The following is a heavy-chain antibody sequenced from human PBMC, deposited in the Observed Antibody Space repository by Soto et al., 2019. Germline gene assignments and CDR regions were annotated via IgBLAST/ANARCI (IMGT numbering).Heavy chain of an antibody. V-gene: IGHV1-8*01. CDR2: MNPNSGNT. CDR3: ARVGSVPARRLGSWFDP. J-gene: IGHJ5*02. Sequence: SVKVSCNASGYTFPSYDINWVRQATGQGLEWMGWMNPNSGNTGYAQKFQGRVTMTRNTSISTAYMELSSLRSEDTAVYYCARVGSVPARRLGSWFDPWGQGTLVTVSS. CDR1: GYTFPSYD. D-gene: IGHD2-15*01.